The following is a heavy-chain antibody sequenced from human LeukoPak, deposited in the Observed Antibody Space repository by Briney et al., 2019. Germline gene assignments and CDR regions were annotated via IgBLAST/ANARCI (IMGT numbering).Heavy chain of an antibody. D-gene: IGHD2-2*01. CDR2: INHSGST. J-gene: IGHJ5*02. CDR3: ARAVVVVPAAMRLNWFGP. CDR1: GGSFSGYY. V-gene: IGHV4-34*01. Sequence: PSETLSLTCAVYGGSFSGYYWSWIRQPPGKGLEWIGEINHSGSTNYNPSLKSRVTISVDTSKNQFSLKLSSVTAADTAVYYCARAVVVVPAAMRLNWFGPWGQGTLVTVSS.